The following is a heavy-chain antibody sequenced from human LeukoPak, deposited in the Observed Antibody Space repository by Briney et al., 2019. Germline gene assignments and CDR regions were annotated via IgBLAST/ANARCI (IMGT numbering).Heavy chain of an antibody. D-gene: IGHD6-13*01. Sequence: PGGSLRLSCAASGFTFSSYSMNWVRQAPGKGLEWVSSISSSSSYIYYADSVKGRFTISRDNAKNLLYLQMNSLRAEDTAVYYCARLLVGAAGDYWGQGTLVTVSS. CDR1: GFTFSSYS. CDR2: ISSSSSYI. J-gene: IGHJ4*02. V-gene: IGHV3-21*01. CDR3: ARLLVGAAGDY.